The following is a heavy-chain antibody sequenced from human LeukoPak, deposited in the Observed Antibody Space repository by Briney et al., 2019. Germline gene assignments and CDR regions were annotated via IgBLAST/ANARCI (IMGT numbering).Heavy chain of an antibody. J-gene: IGHJ4*02. Sequence: PGGSLRLSCAASGFTFDDYAMHWVRQAPGKGLEWVSGICWNSGSIGYADSVKGRFTFSRDNAKNSLYLQMNSLRAEDTALYYCAKGNYYGSGSLDYWGQGTLVTVSS. V-gene: IGHV3-9*01. D-gene: IGHD3-10*01. CDR2: ICWNSGSI. CDR3: AKGNYYGSGSLDY. CDR1: GFTFDDYA.